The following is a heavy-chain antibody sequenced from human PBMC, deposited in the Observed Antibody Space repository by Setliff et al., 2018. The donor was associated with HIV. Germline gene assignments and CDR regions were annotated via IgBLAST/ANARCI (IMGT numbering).Heavy chain of an antibody. CDR1: GGSFSSYY. CDR3: ARGEPNVNDAFDL. Sequence: PSETLSLTCNVPGGSFSSYYWSWIRQPAGKALEWIGRTYTSGSTNYNPSLKSRVTMSLDTSKNQFSLTLNSVTAADTALYFCARGEPNVNDAFDLWGQGTVVTVSS. J-gene: IGHJ3*01. CDR2: TYTSGST. V-gene: IGHV4-4*07. D-gene: IGHD1-26*01.